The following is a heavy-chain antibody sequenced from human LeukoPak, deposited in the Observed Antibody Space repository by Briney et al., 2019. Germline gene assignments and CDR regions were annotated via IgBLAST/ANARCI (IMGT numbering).Heavy chain of an antibody. CDR1: GGSFSGYY. CDR2: INHSGST. V-gene: IGHV4-34*01. J-gene: IGHJ5*02. D-gene: IGHD3-10*01. CDR3: ARWRGNYYGSDNWFDP. Sequence: ASETLSLTCAVYGGSFSGYYWSWIRQPPGKGLEWIGEINHSGSTNYNPSLKSRVTISVDTSKNQFSLKLSSVTAADTAVYYCARWRGNYYGSDNWFDPWGQGTLVTVSS.